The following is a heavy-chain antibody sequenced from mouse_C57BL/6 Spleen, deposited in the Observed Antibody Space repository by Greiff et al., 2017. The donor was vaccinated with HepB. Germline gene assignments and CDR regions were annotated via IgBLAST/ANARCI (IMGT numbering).Heavy chain of an antibody. D-gene: IGHD1-1*01. CDR2: SRNKANDYTT. J-gene: IGHJ3*01. CDR3: ARDEPYGRWFAY. CDR1: GFTFSDFY. V-gene: IGHV7-1*01. Sequence: EVQRVESGGGLVQSGRSLRLSCATSGFTFSDFYMEWVRQAPGKGLEWIAASRNKANDYTTEYSASVKGRFIVSRDTSQSILYLQMNALRAEDTAIYYCARDEPYGRWFAYWGQGTLVTVSA.